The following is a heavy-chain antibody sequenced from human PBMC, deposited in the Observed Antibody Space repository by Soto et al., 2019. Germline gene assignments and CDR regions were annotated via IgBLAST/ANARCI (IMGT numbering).Heavy chain of an antibody. D-gene: IGHD2-15*01. J-gene: IGHJ6*03. Sequence: ASVKVSCKASGYTFTSYGISWVRQAPGQGLEWMGWISAYSGNTNYAQKLQGRVTMTTDTSTSTAYMELRSLRSDDTAVYYCANVVVVAATDYYYYYMDVWGKGTTVTVSS. V-gene: IGHV1-18*01. CDR3: ANVVVVAATDYYYYYMDV. CDR2: ISAYSGNT. CDR1: GYTFTSYG.